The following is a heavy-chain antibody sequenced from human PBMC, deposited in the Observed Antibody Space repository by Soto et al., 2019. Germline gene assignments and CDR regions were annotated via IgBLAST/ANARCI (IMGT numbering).Heavy chain of an antibody. CDR2: ISAYNGNT. CDR1: GYTFTSYG. D-gene: IGHD6-19*01. J-gene: IGHJ6*02. Sequence: GASVKVSCKASGYTFTSYGISWVRQAPGQGLEWMGWISAYNGNTNYAQKLQGRVTMTTDTSTSTAYMELRSLRSDDTAVYYCASLRGYSSGWYSARGYYYGMDVWGQGTTVTVS. V-gene: IGHV1-18*04. CDR3: ASLRGYSSGWYSARGYYYGMDV.